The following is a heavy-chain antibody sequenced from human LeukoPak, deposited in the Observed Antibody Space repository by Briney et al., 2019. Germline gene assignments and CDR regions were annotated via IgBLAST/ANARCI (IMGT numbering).Heavy chain of an antibody. V-gene: IGHV3-23*01. CDR3: AIPFPRIAAAGTSWFDP. CDR1: GFTFSSYA. CDR2: ISGRGGST. D-gene: IGHD6-13*01. Sequence: GGSLTLSCAASGFTFSSYAMSWVRQAPGKGLEGVSAISGRGGSTYYADSVKGRFTISRDNSKNTLYLQMNSLRAEDTAVYYCAIPFPRIAAAGTSWFDPWGQGTLVTVSS. J-gene: IGHJ5*02.